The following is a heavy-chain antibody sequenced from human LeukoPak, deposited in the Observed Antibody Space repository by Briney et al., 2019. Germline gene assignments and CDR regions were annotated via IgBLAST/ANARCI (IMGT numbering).Heavy chain of an antibody. D-gene: IGHD3-9*01. CDR1: GFTFSSYW. CDR3: ARAGFLTGYYGGSDY. Sequence: GGSLRLSCAASGFTFSSYWMSWVRQAPGKGPEWVANIKQDGSEKYYVDSVKGRFTISRDNAENSLYLQMNRLRVEDTAVYYCARAGFLTGYYGGSDYWGQGTLVTVSS. V-gene: IGHV3-7*01. CDR2: IKQDGSEK. J-gene: IGHJ4*02.